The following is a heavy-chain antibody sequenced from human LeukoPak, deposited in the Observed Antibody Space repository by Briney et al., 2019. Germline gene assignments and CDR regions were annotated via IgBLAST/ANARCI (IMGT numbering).Heavy chain of an antibody. V-gene: IGHV3-20*04. CDR2: INWNGGST. J-gene: IGHJ4*02. CDR1: GFAFDDHG. Sequence: GGSLRLSCTTSGFAFDDHGMSWVRQVPGKGLEWVSGINWNGGSTGYADPLRGRFTISRDNAKNSLYLQMDSLRAEDTALYYCARAPITSPFYFDYLGQGTLVTVSS. D-gene: IGHD2-2*01. CDR3: ARAPITSPFYFDY.